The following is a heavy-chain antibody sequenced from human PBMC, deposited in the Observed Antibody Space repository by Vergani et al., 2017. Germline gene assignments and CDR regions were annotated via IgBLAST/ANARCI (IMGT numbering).Heavy chain of an antibody. V-gene: IGHV5-10-1*01. J-gene: IGHJ6*02. CDR1: GYSFTSYW. D-gene: IGHD3-3*01. CDR2: IDPSDSYT. CDR3: ARHVITTDYYYYGMEV. Sequence: EVQLVQSGAEVKKPGESLRISCKGSGYSFTSYWISWVRQMPGKGLEWMGRIDPSDSYTNYSPSFQGHVTISADKSISTAYLQWSSLKASDTAMYYCARHVITTDYYYYGMEVWGQGTTVTVSS.